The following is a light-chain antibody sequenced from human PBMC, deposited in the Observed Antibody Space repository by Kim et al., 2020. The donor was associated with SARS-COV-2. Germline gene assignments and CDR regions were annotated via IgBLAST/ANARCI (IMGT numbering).Light chain of an antibody. CDR2: AAS. J-gene: IGKJ5*01. CDR1: QSISSY. CDR3: QQSYSTPIT. Sequence: ASVGDRITITCRASQSISSYLNWYQQKPGKAPKLLIYAASSLQSGVPSRFSGSGSGTDFTLTISSLQPEDFATYYCQQSYSTPITFGQGTRLEIK. V-gene: IGKV1-39*01.